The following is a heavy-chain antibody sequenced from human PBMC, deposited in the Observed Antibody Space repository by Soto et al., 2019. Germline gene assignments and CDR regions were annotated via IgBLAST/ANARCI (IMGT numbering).Heavy chain of an antibody. V-gene: IGHV4-59*01. J-gene: IGHJ3*02. CDR2: IYYSGST. D-gene: IGHD6-6*01. CDR3: AREGTYSSSPGAFDI. Sequence: PSGTLSLTETGPGRSISIDDCSWIRKPPGKGLEWSGYIYYSGSTNYNPPLKSRVTISVDTSKNQFSLKLSSVTAADTAVYYCAREGTYSSSPGAFDIWGQGTMVTVSS. CDR1: GRSISIDD.